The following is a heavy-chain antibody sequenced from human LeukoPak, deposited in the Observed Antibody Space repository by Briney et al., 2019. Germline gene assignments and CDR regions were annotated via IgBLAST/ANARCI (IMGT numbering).Heavy chain of an antibody. D-gene: IGHD3-10*02. V-gene: IGHV3-64*01. CDR2: ISSNGGST. J-gene: IGHJ6*04. CDR3: AELGITMIGGV. Sequence: GGSLRLSCAASGFTFSSYAMHWVRQAPGKGLGYVSAISSNGGSTYYANSVKGRFTISRDNAKNSLYLQMNSLRAEDTAVYYCAELGITMIGGVWGKGTTVTISS. CDR1: GFTFSSYA.